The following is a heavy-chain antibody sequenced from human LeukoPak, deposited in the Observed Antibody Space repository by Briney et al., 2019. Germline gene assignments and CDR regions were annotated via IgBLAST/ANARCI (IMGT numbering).Heavy chain of an antibody. V-gene: IGHV4-59*01. CDR3: ARVLVHSGSYSSAFDI. Sequence: SETLSLTCTASGGSISSYYWSWIRQPPGKGLEWIGYIYYSGSTNYNPSLKSRVTISVDTSKNQFSLKLSSVTAADTAVYYCARVLVHSGSYSSAFDIWGQGTMVTVSS. J-gene: IGHJ3*02. CDR1: GGSISSYY. CDR2: IYYSGST. D-gene: IGHD1-26*01.